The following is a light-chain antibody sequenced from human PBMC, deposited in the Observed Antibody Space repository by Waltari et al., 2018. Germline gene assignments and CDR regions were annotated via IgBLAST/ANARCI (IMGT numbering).Light chain of an antibody. Sequence: QSALTQPPSASGSPGQSVTISCTGTSSDVGGYNYVSWYQQHPGKVPKLMIYEVSKRPAGVPGRFSGSKSGNTASLTVSGLQAEDEADYYCASYAGSRYVFGTGTKVTVL. CDR1: SSDVGGYNY. J-gene: IGLJ1*01. V-gene: IGLV2-8*01. CDR2: EVS. CDR3: ASYAGSRYV.